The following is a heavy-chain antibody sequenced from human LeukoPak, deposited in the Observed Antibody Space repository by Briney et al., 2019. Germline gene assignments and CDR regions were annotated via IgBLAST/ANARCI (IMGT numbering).Heavy chain of an antibody. Sequence: GGSLRLSCAASGLTFRSFGMHWVRQAPGKGLEWVAVTSFDGGNKHYADSVKGRFTISRDNSKNTLYLQMNSLRAEDTAVYYCAKAGLETYYFDYWGQGTLVTVSS. D-gene: IGHD1-14*01. CDR2: TSFDGGNK. CDR1: GLTFRSFG. J-gene: IGHJ4*02. V-gene: IGHV3-30*18. CDR3: AKAGLETYYFDY.